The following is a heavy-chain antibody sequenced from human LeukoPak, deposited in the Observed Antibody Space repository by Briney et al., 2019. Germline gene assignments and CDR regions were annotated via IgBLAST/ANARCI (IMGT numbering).Heavy chain of an antibody. CDR3: ARRGVGAIIAFDI. CDR2: IYYSGST. J-gene: IGHJ3*02. CDR1: GGSISSSSYY. D-gene: IGHD1-26*01. V-gene: IGHV4-39*01. Sequence: PSETLSLTCTVSGGSISSSSYYWGWIRQPPGKGLEWIGSIYYSGSTYYNPSLKSRVTISVDTSKNQFSLKLSSVTAADTAVYYCARRGVGAIIAFDIWGQGTMVTVSS.